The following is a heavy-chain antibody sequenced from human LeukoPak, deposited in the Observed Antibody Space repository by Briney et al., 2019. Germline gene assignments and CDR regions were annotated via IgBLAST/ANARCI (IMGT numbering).Heavy chain of an antibody. Sequence: GGSLRLSCAASGLTFSSYWMSWVRQAPGKGLEWVANIKEDGSEKYYVDSVVGRFAISRDNGKSSLYLQMNSLRVEDTAVYYCARDKIVGAITGSNFDCWGQGTLVTVSS. CDR2: IKEDGSEK. J-gene: IGHJ4*02. V-gene: IGHV3-7*01. CDR3: ARDKIVGAITGSNFDC. CDR1: GLTFSSYW. D-gene: IGHD1-26*01.